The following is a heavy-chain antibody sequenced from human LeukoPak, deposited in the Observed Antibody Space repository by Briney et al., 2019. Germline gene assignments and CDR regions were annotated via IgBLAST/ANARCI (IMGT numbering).Heavy chain of an antibody. J-gene: IGHJ4*02. CDR2: ISYDGSNK. CDR1: GFTFSSYA. D-gene: IGHD3-22*01. Sequence: GGSLRLSCAASGFTFSSYAMHWVRQAPGKGLEWVAVISYDGSNKYYADSVKGRFTISRGNSKNTLYLQMNSLRAEDTAVYYCARGRPGYYYDSSGPDTDSYYWGQGTLVTVSS. V-gene: IGHV3-30*04. CDR3: ARGRPGYYYDSSGPDTDSYY.